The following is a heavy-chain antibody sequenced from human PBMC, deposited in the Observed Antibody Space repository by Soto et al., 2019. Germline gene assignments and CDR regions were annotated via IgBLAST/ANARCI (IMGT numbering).Heavy chain of an antibody. CDR3: AKARLGYYYYMDV. CDR1: GFTFDDYA. Sequence: EVQLVESGGGLVQPGRSLRLSCAASGFTFDDYAMHWVRQAPGKGLEWVSGISWNSGSIGYADSVKGRFTISRDNAKNSLYLQMNSLRAEDTALYDCAKARLGYYYYMDVWGKGTTVTVSS. V-gene: IGHV3-9*01. J-gene: IGHJ6*03. CDR2: ISWNSGSI.